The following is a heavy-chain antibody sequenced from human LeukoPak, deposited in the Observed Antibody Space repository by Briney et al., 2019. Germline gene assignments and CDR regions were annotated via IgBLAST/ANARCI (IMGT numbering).Heavy chain of an antibody. V-gene: IGHV1-3*01. CDR3: ARLAHCTNGVCYPTDYYYGMDV. J-gene: IGHJ6*02. Sequence: ASVKVSCKASGYTFTSYTMHWMRQAPGQRLEWMGWINAGNGNTKYSQRFQGRVTITRDTSASTAYMELSSLRSEDTAVYYCARLAHCTNGVCYPTDYYYGMDVWGQGTTVTVSS. D-gene: IGHD2-8*01. CDR1: GYTFTSYT. CDR2: INAGNGNT.